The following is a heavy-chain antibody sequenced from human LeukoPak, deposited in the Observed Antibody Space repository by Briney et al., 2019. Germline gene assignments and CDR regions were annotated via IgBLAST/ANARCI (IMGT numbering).Heavy chain of an antibody. CDR1: GYSISSGSY. CDR3: ARETYYYDSSVYTDYYNYFDP. J-gene: IGHJ5*02. D-gene: IGHD3-22*01. V-gene: IGHV4-38-2*01. CDR2: IYHSRNT. Sequence: SETLSLTCAVSGYSISSGSYWGWIRQPPGKGLEWIVTIYHSRNTYYNPPLRSRVTISVDTSKNQFSLRLSSVTAADTAVYYCARETYYYDSSVYTDYYNYFDPWGQGTLVTVSS.